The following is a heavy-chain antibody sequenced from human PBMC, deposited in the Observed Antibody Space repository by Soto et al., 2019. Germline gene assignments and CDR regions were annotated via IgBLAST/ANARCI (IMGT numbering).Heavy chain of an antibody. J-gene: IGHJ6*02. V-gene: IGHV4-34*01. CDR3: ARVPNSGYDDDYYYYGMDV. CDR1: GGSFSGYY. Sequence: SETLSLTCAVYGGSFSGYYWSWIRQPPGKGLEWIGEINHSGSTNYNPSLKSRVTISVDTSKNQFSLKLGSVTAADTAVYYCARVPNSGYDDDYYYYGMDVWGQGTTVT. CDR2: INHSGST. D-gene: IGHD5-12*01.